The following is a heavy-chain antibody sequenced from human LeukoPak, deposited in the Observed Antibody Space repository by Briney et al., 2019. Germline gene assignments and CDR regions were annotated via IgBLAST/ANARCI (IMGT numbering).Heavy chain of an antibody. V-gene: IGHV3-33*01. Sequence: PGGSLRLSCAASGFSVSNNGIHWVRQAPGKGLEWVAVLWPDGITTRYADSAEGRFTMSRDNSKNTVYVQMNSLRAKDTAVYFCARRGGSGTFPHYFDAWGQGILVTVSS. CDR2: LWPDGITT. J-gene: IGHJ5*02. D-gene: IGHD3-10*01. CDR1: GFSVSNNG. CDR3: ARRGGSGTFPHYFDA.